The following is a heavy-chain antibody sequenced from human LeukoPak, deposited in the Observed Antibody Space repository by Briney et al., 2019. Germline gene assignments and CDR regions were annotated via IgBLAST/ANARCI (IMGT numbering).Heavy chain of an antibody. CDR3: AKYEDDSYCGGDCYFSFDY. Sequence: GFXXXXYAMSGVRQAPGKGLEWVSAISGSGGSTYYADSVKGRFTISRDNPNNTLYLQMNSLRAEDTAVYYCAKYEDDSYCGGDCYFSFDYWGQGTLVTVSS. J-gene: IGHJ4*02. CDR2: ISGSGGST. CDR1: GFXXXXYA. D-gene: IGHD2-21*02. V-gene: IGHV3-23*01.